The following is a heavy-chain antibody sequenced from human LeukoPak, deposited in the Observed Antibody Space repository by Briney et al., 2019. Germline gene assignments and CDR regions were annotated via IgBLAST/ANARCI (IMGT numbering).Heavy chain of an antibody. CDR2: ISASGDNT. CDR3: AKGYYGSGTYGWFDP. D-gene: IGHD3-10*01. J-gene: IGHJ5*02. Sequence: QSGGSLRLSCAASGFTFSSSGMSWVRQARGKGLEWVSTISASGDNTYYADSVKGRSTTSRDNSKKKLYLQMNSLRAEDTAVYYCAKGYYGSGTYGWFDPWGQGTLVTVSS. CDR1: GFTFSSSG. V-gene: IGHV3-23*01.